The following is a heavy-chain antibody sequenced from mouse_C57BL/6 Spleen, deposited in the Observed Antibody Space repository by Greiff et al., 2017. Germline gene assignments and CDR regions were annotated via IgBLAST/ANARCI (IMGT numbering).Heavy chain of an antibody. CDR1: GYTFTSYW. CDR2: IYPGSGST. Sequence: QVQLQQPGAELVKPGASVKMSCKASGYTFTSYWITWVKQRPGQGLEWIGDIYPGSGSTNYNEKFKSKATLTVDTSSSTAYMQLSSLTSEDSAVYYCARYDNYSTRAWFAYWGQGTLVTVSA. CDR3: ARYDNYSTRAWFAY. V-gene: IGHV1-55*01. J-gene: IGHJ3*01. D-gene: IGHD2-5*01.